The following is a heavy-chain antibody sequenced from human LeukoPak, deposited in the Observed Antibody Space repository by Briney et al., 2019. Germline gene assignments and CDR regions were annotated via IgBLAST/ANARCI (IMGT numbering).Heavy chain of an antibody. CDR3: AREAEMTTIYYFDY. D-gene: IGHD5-24*01. CDR1: GFTFGDYA. Sequence: GGSLRLSCTTSGFTFGDYAMSWVRQAPGKGLEWVGFIRRKGYGGTTEYAASVKGRFTISRDDSKSIAYPQMNTLKTEDTAVYYCAREAEMTTIYYFDYWGQGTLVTVSS. J-gene: IGHJ4*02. CDR2: IRRKGYGGTT. V-gene: IGHV3-49*04.